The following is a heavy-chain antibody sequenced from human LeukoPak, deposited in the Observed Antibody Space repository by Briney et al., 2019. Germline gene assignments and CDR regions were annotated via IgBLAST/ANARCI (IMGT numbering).Heavy chain of an antibody. CDR3: ARVYSSGWFFDY. CDR1: GFTFTSYS. Sequence: GALRLSCAASGFTFTSYSMTWGRPAPGKGVEGVSSISSTTTYIYYAHSVKGRFTISRDNAKNSLYLQMNSLRAEDTAVYYCARVYSSGWFFDYWGQGTLVTVSS. CDR2: ISSTTTYI. V-gene: IGHV3-21*01. J-gene: IGHJ4*02. D-gene: IGHD6-19*01.